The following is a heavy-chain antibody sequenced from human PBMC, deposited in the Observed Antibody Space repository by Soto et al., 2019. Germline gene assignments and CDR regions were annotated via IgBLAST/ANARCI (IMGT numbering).Heavy chain of an antibody. CDR3: ARWSYLDY. J-gene: IGHJ4*02. D-gene: IGHD3-3*01. V-gene: IGHV3-23*01. CDR1: GFSFGSYA. Sequence: GGSLRLSCAASGFSFGSYALSWVRQAPGKGLEWVSTISGSDGKTFYADSVKDRFSISRDTSQNTLYLQMNSLRADDTAIYYCARWSYLDYWGQGTRVTVSS. CDR2: ISGSDGKT.